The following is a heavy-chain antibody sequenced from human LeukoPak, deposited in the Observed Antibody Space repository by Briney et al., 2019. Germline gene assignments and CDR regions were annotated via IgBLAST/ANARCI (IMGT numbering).Heavy chain of an antibody. D-gene: IGHD6-6*01. V-gene: IGHV1-69*13. CDR2: IIPIFDRA. Sequence: ASVKVSCKASGYTFTSYGISWVRQAPGQGLEWMGGIIPIFDRANYAQKFQGRVSITADESTSTAYMELSSLRSEDTAMYYCARVDFASSSNVYFDYWGQGTLVTVSS. CDR1: GYTFTSYG. CDR3: ARVDFASSSNVYFDY. J-gene: IGHJ4*02.